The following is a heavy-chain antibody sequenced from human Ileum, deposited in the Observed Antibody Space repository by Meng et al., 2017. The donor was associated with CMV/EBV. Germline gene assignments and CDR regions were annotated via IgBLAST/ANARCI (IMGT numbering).Heavy chain of an antibody. CDR2: IFSGTT. V-gene: IGHV4-39*07. CDR3: ARRLCFGTRCPPVAFDV. Sequence: SETLSLTCTVSGGSVSSGSDYWGWIRQPPGKGLEWIGSIFSGTTHYNPSLGSRVTISVDRSKSQVSLRLSSVTAADTAVYYCARRLCFGTRCPPVAFDVWGQGTVVTVSS. CDR1: GGSVSSGSDY. D-gene: IGHD2-2*01. J-gene: IGHJ3*01.